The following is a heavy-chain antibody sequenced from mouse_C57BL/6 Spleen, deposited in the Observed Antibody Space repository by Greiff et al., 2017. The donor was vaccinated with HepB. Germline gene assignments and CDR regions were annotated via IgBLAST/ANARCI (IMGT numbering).Heavy chain of an antibody. D-gene: IGHD1-1*01. CDR3: ASKGTTVFDY. CDR1: GYTFTDYY. V-gene: IGHV1-19*01. J-gene: IGHJ2*01. Sequence: VQLQQSGPVLVKPGASVKMSCKASGYTFTDYYMNWVKQSHGKSLEWIGVINPYNGGTSYNQKFKGKATLTVDKSSSTAYMELNSLTSEDSAVYYCASKGTTVFDYWGQGTTLTVSS. CDR2: INPYNGGT.